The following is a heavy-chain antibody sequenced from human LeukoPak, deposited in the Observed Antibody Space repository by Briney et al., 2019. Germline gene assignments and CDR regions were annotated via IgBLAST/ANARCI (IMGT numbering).Heavy chain of an antibody. D-gene: IGHD2-2*01. V-gene: IGHV3-73*01. CDR1: GFTFSGSA. Sequence: PGGSLRLSCAASGFTFSGSAIHWVRQASGKGLEWVGRIRSRANSYVTAYAAAVTGRFIISRDDSSDTAYLQMNSLTTEDTAVYYCTGHSDTYCSRANCYVDNFYGLDVWGQGTRVTVSS. J-gene: IGHJ6*02. CDR2: IRSRANSYVT. CDR3: TGHSDTYCSRANCYVDNFYGLDV.